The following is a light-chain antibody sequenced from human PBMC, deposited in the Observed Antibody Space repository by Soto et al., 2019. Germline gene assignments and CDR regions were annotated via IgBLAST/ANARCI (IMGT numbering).Light chain of an antibody. V-gene: IGKV3-15*01. CDR1: QSVAFH. CDR3: QQDKKWPPLT. CDR2: GAF. Sequence: EIVMTQSPATLSVSPGETATLSCRASQSVAFHLAWYQQKPGQGPRLLIYGAFTRATGIPARFSGSGSGTEFTLTISSLQSEDFAVYYCQQDKKWPPLTLGGGTKVEIK. J-gene: IGKJ4*01.